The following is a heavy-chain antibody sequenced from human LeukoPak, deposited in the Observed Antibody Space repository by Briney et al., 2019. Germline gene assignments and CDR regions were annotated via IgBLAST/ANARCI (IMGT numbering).Heavy chain of an antibody. CDR2: SRNRAKSYTT. V-gene: IGHV3-72*01. Sequence: GGSLRLSCAASGFTFSDHYMDWVRQAPGKGLEWVGRSRNRAKSYTTDYAASVRGRFPISRDDSQNSLYLQMRSLKTEDTDVYHRVRGAYTSDWHFDYWGQGTLVTVSS. D-gene: IGHD6-19*01. CDR3: VRGAYTSDWHFDY. CDR1: GFTFSDHY. J-gene: IGHJ4*02.